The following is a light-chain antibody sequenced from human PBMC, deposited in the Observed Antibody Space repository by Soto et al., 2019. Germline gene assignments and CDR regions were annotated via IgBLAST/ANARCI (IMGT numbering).Light chain of an antibody. CDR3: SSYGDSNNYVI. Sequence: QPVLTQPPSASGSPGQSVTISCTGTSSDVGGYNFVSWYQQRPGTAPKLMIYEVSRRPSGVPDRFSGSRSGNTASLTVSGLQPEDEGDYYCSSYGDSNNYVIFGGGTKLTVL. CDR1: SSDVGGYNF. CDR2: EVS. V-gene: IGLV2-8*01. J-gene: IGLJ2*01.